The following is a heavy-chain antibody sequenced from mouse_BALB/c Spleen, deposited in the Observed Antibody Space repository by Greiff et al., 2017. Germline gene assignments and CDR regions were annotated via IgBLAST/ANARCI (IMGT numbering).Heavy chain of an antibody. CDR1: GFTFSSYT. CDR3: ARRDYGSSPAWFAY. D-gene: IGHD1-1*01. Sequence: EVKLVESGGGLVQPGGSLKLSCAASGFTFSSYTMSWVRQTPEKRLEWVAYISNGGGSTYYPDTVKGRFTISRDNAKNTLYLQMSSLKSEDTAMYYCARRDYGSSPAWFAYWGQGTLVTVSA. J-gene: IGHJ3*01. CDR2: ISNGGGST. V-gene: IGHV5-12-2*01.